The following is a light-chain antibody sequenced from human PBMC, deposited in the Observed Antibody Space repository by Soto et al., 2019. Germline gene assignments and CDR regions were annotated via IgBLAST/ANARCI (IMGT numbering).Light chain of an antibody. CDR2: DAS. CDR3: QQYDNLPRT. CDR1: QTISSW. Sequence: DIQMTQSPSTLSGSVGDRVTITFRASQTISSWLAWHQQKPGKAPKLLIYDASNLEAGVPSRFSGSGSGTDFTFTISSLQPEDIATYYCQQYDNLPRTFGGGTKVDI. V-gene: IGKV1-33*01. J-gene: IGKJ4*01.